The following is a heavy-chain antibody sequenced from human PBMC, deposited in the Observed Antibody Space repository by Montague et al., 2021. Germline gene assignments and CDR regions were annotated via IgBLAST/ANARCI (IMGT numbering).Heavy chain of an antibody. D-gene: IGHD2-21*01. J-gene: IGHJ4*02. CDR1: GFTFSNYC. CDR3: ARDQGQGYCGGDCYVGLDY. V-gene: IGHV3-7*01. Sequence: SLRLSCAASGFTFSNYCMSWVRRAPGKGLEWVANIKQDGSEKHYVDSVKGRFTISRDNAKNSLYLQMNSLRAEDTAVYFCARDQGQGYCGGDCYVGLDYWGQGTMVTVSS. CDR2: IKQDGSEK.